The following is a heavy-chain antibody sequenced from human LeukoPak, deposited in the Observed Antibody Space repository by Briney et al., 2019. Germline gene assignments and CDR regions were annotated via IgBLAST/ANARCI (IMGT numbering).Heavy chain of an antibody. D-gene: IGHD3-22*01. Sequence: GGSLRLSCAAAGFTFSDYGMSWVRQAPGKGLEWVSVIYSGGSTYYADSVKGRFTISRDNSKNTLYLQMNSLRAEDTAVNYCARGDRFPGQYYYDSSGYSPGNWFDPWGQGTLVTVSS. CDR1: GFTFSDYG. CDR2: IYSGGST. V-gene: IGHV3-66*01. J-gene: IGHJ5*02. CDR3: ARGDRFPGQYYYDSSGYSPGNWFDP.